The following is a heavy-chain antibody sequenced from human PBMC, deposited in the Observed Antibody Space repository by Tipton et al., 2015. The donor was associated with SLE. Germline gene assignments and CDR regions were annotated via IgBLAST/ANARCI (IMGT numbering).Heavy chain of an antibody. CDR2: IYYSGST. Sequence: LRLSCAVHGGSFSDYFWSWIRQPPGKGLEWIGYIYYSGSTNYNPSLKSRVTISVDTSKNQFSLKLSSVTAADTAVYYCARGGGIAARHYYYYYMDVWGKGTTVTISS. D-gene: IGHD6-6*01. CDR1: GGSFSDYF. CDR3: ARGGGIAARHYYYYYMDV. J-gene: IGHJ6*03. V-gene: IGHV4-59*01.